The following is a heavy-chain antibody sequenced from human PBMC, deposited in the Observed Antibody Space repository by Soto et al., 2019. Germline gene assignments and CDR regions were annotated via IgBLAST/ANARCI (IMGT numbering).Heavy chain of an antibody. V-gene: IGHV4-4*02. J-gene: IGHJ5*02. CDR1: GGSISSGW. D-gene: IGHD3-10*01. Sequence: QVQLQESGPGLLKPSGTLSLTCAVSGGSISSGWWTWVRQPPGKGLEWIGEILYSGTTHYNSSLTSRITITIDKSKRQFSLNLSSVKAADTAEYYCSGRVTDAPTWGQGTLVTVSA. CDR3: SGRVTDAPT. CDR2: ILYSGTT.